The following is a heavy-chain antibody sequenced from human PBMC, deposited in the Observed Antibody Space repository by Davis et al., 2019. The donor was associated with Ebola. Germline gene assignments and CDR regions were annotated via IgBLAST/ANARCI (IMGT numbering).Heavy chain of an antibody. CDR2: IYYSGST. D-gene: IGHD3-3*01. V-gene: IGHV4-39*02. CDR3: ARDGYDFWSGYRNWFDP. J-gene: IGHJ5*02. Sequence: PSETLSLTCTVSGGSISSSSYYWGWIRQPPGKGLEWIGSIYYSGSTYYNPSLKSRVTISVDTSKNQFSLKLSSVTAADTAVYYCARDGYDFWSGYRNWFDPWGQGTLVTVSS. CDR1: GGSISSSSYY.